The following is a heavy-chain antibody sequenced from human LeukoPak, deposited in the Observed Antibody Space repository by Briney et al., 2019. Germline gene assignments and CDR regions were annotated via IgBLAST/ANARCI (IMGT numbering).Heavy chain of an antibody. V-gene: IGHV3-74*01. J-gene: IGHJ4*02. CDR2: INIDGRTT. CDR3: AREQSTIDH. D-gene: IGHD5/OR15-5a*01. Sequence: GGSLRLSCAASGFTLSNHWMHWVRQAPGKGLVWVSRINIDGRTTSYADSVKGRFTISRDNAKNMLYLQMSSLGAEDTAVYYCAREQSTIDHWGQGTLVTVSS. CDR1: GFTLSNHW.